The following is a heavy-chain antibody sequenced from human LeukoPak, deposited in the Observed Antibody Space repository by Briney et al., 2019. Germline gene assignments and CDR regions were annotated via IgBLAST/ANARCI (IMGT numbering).Heavy chain of an antibody. CDR1: GGTFSSYA. Sequence: SVKVSCKASGGTFSSYAISWVRQAPGQGLEWMGGIIPIFGTANYAQKFQGRVTITADESTSTAYMELSSLRSEDTAVYYCARGLLVLAGGYNSPYFDYWGQGTLVTVSS. D-gene: IGHD5-24*01. J-gene: IGHJ4*02. V-gene: IGHV1-69*13. CDR3: ARGLLVLAGGYNSPYFDY. CDR2: IIPIFGTA.